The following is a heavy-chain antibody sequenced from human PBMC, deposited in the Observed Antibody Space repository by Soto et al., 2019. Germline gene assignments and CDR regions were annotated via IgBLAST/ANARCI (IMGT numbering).Heavy chain of an antibody. D-gene: IGHD5-18*01. V-gene: IGHV3-66*01. CDR1: GFTVSSNY. J-gene: IGHJ4*02. CDR2: IYSGGTT. CDR3: VRNTGWDTPMVH. Sequence: GGPLRLSCSASGFTVSSNYMSWVRQAPGKGLEWVSVIYSGGTTYYADSVKGRFTISRDNSRNTLYLQMNSLRAEDTAVYYCVRNTGWDTPMVHWGQGTLVTVSS.